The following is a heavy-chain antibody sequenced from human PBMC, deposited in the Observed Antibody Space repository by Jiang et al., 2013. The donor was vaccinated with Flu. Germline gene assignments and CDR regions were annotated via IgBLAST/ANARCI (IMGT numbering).Heavy chain of an antibody. CDR3: AGPNSGKYSYFDY. CDR1: GGSISSSLYY. Sequence: LLKPSETLSLTCTVSGGSISSSLYYWGWIRQPPGKGLEWIGSISYSGSPYYHPSLKSRVTISVDTSKHQFSLKLSSVTAADTAVYFCAGPNSGKYSYFDYWGQGILVTVSS. CDR2: ISYSGSP. J-gene: IGHJ4*02. V-gene: IGHV4-39*01. D-gene: IGHD1-26*01.